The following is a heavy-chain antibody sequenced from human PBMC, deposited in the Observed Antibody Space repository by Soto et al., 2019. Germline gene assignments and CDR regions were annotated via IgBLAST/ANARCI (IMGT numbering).Heavy chain of an antibody. D-gene: IGHD5-12*01. CDR2: ISAYNGKT. V-gene: IGHV1-18*01. CDR1: GYTFPSYG. J-gene: IGHJ6*02. CDR3: ARDPGIVATSDYYYYYGMDV. Sequence: ASVKVSCKASGYTFPSYGITWVRQAPGQGLEWMGWISAYNGKTNYAQKLQGRVTITADTSTSTAYMELSSLRSEDTAVYYCARDPGIVATSDYYYYYGMDVWGQGTTVTVSS.